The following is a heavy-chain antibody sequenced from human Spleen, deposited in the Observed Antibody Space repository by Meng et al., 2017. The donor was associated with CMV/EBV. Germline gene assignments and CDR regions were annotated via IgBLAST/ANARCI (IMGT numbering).Heavy chain of an antibody. CDR2: IYHTGST. J-gene: IGHJ5*02. D-gene: IGHD3-3*01. Sequence: ISSGRYYWASLRQPPGKGLEWIGTIYHTGSTYYNASLKSRVTISVDTSKNQFSLRLSSVTAADTSVYYCAGGEHYDFWSGLNWFDPWGQGTLVTVSS. CDR1: ISSGRYY. CDR3: AGGEHYDFWSGLNWFDP. V-gene: IGHV4-39*07.